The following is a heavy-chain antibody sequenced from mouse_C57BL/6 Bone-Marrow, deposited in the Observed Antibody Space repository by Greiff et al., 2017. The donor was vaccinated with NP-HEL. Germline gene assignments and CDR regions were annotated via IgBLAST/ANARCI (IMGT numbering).Heavy chain of an antibody. V-gene: IGHV1-26*01. J-gene: IGHJ2*01. CDR1: GYTFTDYY. CDR2: INPNNGGT. CDR3: AAYYSNSPEFCFDY. D-gene: IGHD2-5*01. Sequence: EVQLQQSGPELVKPGASVKISCKASGYTFTDYYMNWVKQSHGKSLEWIGDINPNNGGTSYNQKFKGKATLTVDKSSSTAYMELRSLTSEDSAVYYCAAYYSNSPEFCFDYWGQGTTLTVSS.